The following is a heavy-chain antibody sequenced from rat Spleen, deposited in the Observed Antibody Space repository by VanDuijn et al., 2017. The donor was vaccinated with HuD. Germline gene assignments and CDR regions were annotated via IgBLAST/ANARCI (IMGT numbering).Heavy chain of an antibody. J-gene: IGHJ1*01. CDR1: GFTFSNYG. CDR3: AREGTEGRYYWYFDF. V-gene: IGHV5S13*01. CDR2: VSSDGVNT. D-gene: IGHD1-11*01. Sequence: EVQLVESGGDLVQPGRSLKLSCAASGFTFSNYGMAWVRQAPGKGLEWVSSVSSDGVNTYYPDSVKGRFTISRDNAENTVYLQMNSLQTEDTATYYCAREGTEGRYYWYFDFWGPGTMVTVSS.